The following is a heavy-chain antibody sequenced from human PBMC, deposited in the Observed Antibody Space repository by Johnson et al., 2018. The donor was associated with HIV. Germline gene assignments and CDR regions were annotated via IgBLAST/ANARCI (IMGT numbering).Heavy chain of an antibody. CDR1: GFTFSYYY. CDR2: ISSSGSTI. CDR3: ARDREWELLFGAFDI. Sequence: QMLLVESGGGLIQPGGSLRLSCAASGFTFSYYYMSWIRQAPGKGLEWVSYISSSGSTIYYADSVKGRFTISRDNAKNSLYLQMNSLRAEDTALYYCARDREWELLFGAFDIWGQGTMVTVSS. D-gene: IGHD1-26*01. V-gene: IGHV3-11*01. J-gene: IGHJ3*02.